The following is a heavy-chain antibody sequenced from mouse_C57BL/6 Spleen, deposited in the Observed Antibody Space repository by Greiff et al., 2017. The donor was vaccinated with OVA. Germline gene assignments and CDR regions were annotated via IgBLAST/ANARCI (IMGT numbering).Heavy chain of an antibody. J-gene: IGHJ2*01. Sequence: VQLQQSGPELVKPGASVKLSCKASGYTFTSYDINWVKQRPGQGLEWIGWIYPRDGSTKYNEKFKGKATLTVDTSSSTAYMELHSLTSEDSAVYVCARGLYYYGSSGFDYWGQGTTLTVSS. CDR2: IYPRDGST. D-gene: IGHD1-1*01. CDR1: GYTFTSYD. CDR3: ARGLYYYGSSGFDY. V-gene: IGHV1-85*01.